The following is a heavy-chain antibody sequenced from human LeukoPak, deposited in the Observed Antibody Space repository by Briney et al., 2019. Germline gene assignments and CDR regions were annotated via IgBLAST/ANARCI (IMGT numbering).Heavy chain of an antibody. CDR3: ARGQRGIAAAGTGWFDP. V-gene: IGHV4-34*01. Sequence: SETLSLTCAVYGGSFSGYYWSWIRQPPGKGLEWIGEINHSGSTNYNPSLKSRVTISVDTSKNQFSLKLSSVTAADTAVYYCARGQRGIAAAGTGWFDPWGQGTLVTVSS. CDR2: INHSGST. J-gene: IGHJ5*02. CDR1: GGSFSGYY. D-gene: IGHD6-13*01.